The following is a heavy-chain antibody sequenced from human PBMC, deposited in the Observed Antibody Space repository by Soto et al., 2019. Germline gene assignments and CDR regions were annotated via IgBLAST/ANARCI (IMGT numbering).Heavy chain of an antibody. CDR1: GFTFSSYS. CDR3: ASGYDFWSGYYTPYYYYGMDV. CDR2: ISSSSSYI. V-gene: IGHV3-21*01. D-gene: IGHD3-3*01. Sequence: GGSLRLSCAASGFTFSSYSMNWVRQAPGKGLEWVSSISSSSSYIYYADSVKGRFTISRDNAKNSLYLQMNSLRAEDTAVYYCASGYDFWSGYYTPYYYYGMDVWGQGTTVTVSS. J-gene: IGHJ6*02.